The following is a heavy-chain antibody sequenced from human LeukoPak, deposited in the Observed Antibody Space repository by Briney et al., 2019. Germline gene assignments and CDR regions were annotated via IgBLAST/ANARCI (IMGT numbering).Heavy chain of an antibody. Sequence: SETLSLTCTVSGGSISSYYWSWIRQPPGKGLVWIGYIYYSGSTYYNPSLKSRVTISVDTSKNQFSLKLSSVTAADTAVYYCARGQLPWFDPWGQGTLVTVSS. V-gene: IGHV4-30-4*01. CDR3: ARGQLPWFDP. J-gene: IGHJ5*02. D-gene: IGHD2-2*01. CDR1: GGSISSYY. CDR2: IYYSGST.